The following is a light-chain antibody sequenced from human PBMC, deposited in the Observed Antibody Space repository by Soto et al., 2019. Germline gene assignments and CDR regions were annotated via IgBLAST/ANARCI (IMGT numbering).Light chain of an antibody. J-gene: IGKJ2*01. CDR2: KIS. CDR1: QSLEHGDGNTY. CDR3: MQATQFPGT. V-gene: IGKV2-24*01. Sequence: EIVMSQTPLSSPVTLGQSASISCRSSQSLEHGDGNTYLSWLHQRPGQPPRLLINKISNWISGVPDRFSGSGAGTDFTLKIRRVEAEDVGVYYCMQATQFPGTFGQGTKLEIK.